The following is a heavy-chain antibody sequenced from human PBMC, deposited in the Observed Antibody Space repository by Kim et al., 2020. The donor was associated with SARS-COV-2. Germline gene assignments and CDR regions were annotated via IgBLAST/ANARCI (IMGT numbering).Heavy chain of an antibody. Sequence: SETLSLTCTVSGGSISSSSYYWGWIRQPPGKGLEWIGSIYYSGSTYYNPSLKSRVTISVDTSKNQFSLKLSSVTAADTAVYYCARDMGSGYSNHAFDIWGQGTMVTVSS. J-gene: IGHJ3*02. CDR3: ARDMGSGYSNHAFDI. CDR1: GGSISSSSYY. V-gene: IGHV4-39*07. D-gene: IGHD3-22*01. CDR2: IYYSGST.